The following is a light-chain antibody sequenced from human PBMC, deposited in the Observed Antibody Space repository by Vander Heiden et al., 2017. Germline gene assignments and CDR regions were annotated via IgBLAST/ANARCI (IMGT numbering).Light chain of an antibody. CDR1: QSISSY. CDR2: AAS. J-gene: IGKJ4*01. Sequence: DIQMTQSPSSLSASVGDRVTITCRASQSISSYLNWYQQKPGKAPKLLIYAASSLQSGVPSRFSGSASGTDFTLTISMLHPEDFTTYYCQRCDTTPLTFGGGTKVEIK. CDR3: QRCDTTPLT. V-gene: IGKV1-39*01.